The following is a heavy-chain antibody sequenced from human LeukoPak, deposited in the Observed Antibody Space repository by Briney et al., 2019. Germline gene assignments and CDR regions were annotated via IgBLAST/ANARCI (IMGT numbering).Heavy chain of an antibody. Sequence: GSLRPSRAASGFTFSDYYMSWIRQAPGQGLEWVSYISHGGRTMYNGYSVKVRFTISRDQAKNSLCLQMNSVRAGDTAVDCCARDSIVRGNIGNDMDVWGKGTTVTVSS. J-gene: IGHJ6*03. CDR2: ISHGGRTM. V-gene: IGHV3-11*01. CDR3: ARDSIVRGNIGNDMDV. D-gene: IGHD2-8*01. CDR1: GFTFSDYY.